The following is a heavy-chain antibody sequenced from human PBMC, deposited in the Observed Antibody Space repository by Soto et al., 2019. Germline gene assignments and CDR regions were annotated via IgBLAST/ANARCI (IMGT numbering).Heavy chain of an antibody. CDR1: GGSISSYY. CDR2: IYYSGST. CDR3: ARQKDEQWLVGGFDY. J-gene: IGHJ4*02. V-gene: IGHV4-59*08. Sequence: SETLSLTCTVSGGSISSYYWSWIRQPPGKGLEWIGYIYYSGSTNYNPSLKSRVTISVDTSKNQFSLKLSSVTAADTAVYYCARQKDEQWLVGGFDYWGQGTLVTVSS. D-gene: IGHD6-19*01.